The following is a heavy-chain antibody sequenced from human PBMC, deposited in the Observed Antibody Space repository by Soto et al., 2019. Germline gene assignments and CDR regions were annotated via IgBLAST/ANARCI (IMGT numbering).Heavy chain of an antibody. CDR3: AKGSSGGPINYYYYYGMDV. Sequence: ASVKVSCKASGGTFSSYAISWVLQAPGQGLEWMGGIIPIFGTANYAQKFQGRVTITADESTSTAYMELSSLRSEDTAVYYCAKGSSGGPINYYYYYGMDVWGQGTTVTVSS. D-gene: IGHD6-19*01. CDR1: GGTFSSYA. V-gene: IGHV1-69*13. CDR2: IIPIFGTA. J-gene: IGHJ6*02.